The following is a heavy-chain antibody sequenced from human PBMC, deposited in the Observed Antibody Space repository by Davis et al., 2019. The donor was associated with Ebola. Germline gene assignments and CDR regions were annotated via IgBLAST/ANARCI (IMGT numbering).Heavy chain of an antibody. CDR3: ARDYYDASGYLYYFDY. Sequence: SETLSLTCAVSGGSISSSNWWTWVRQPPGKGLEWIGEIYHSGSTNYNPSLKSRFTISVDKSKNQFSLKLSSVTAADTAVYYCARDYYDASGYLYYFDYWGQGTLVTVSS. D-gene: IGHD3-22*01. J-gene: IGHJ4*02. V-gene: IGHV4-4*02. CDR2: IYHSGST. CDR1: GGSISSSNW.